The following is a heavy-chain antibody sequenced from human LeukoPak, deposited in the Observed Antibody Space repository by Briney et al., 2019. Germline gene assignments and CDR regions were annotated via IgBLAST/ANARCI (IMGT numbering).Heavy chain of an antibody. D-gene: IGHD3-10*01. Sequence: GGSLRLSCAASGFTFDSYDMSWVRQAPGKGLEWVSGTSASGGRTYYADSVKGRFTISRDNSKNTLYLQMNSLRAEDTAVYYYTLTLVRGRVYGMDVWGEGTTVTVSS. V-gene: IGHV3-23*01. J-gene: IGHJ6*04. CDR3: TLTLVRGRVYGMDV. CDR2: TSASGGRT. CDR1: GFTFDSYD.